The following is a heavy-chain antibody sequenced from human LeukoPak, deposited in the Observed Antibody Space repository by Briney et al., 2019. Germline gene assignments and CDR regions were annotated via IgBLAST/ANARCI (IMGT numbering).Heavy chain of an antibody. V-gene: IGHV4-39*01. Sequence: SETLSLTCTVSGGSIISNHFWGWLRQPPGKGLERIGSIYYSGITYYNTSLKSRVAMAVDTSKNQISLHLSSVTAADTAVYYCARRTVDTSLVTWFDPWGQGTLVVVSS. CDR1: GGSIISNHF. J-gene: IGHJ5*02. CDR3: ARRTVDTSLVTWFDP. D-gene: IGHD5-18*01. CDR2: IYYSGIT.